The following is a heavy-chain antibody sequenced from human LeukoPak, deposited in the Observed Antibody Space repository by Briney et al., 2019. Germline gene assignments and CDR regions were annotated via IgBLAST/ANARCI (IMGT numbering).Heavy chain of an antibody. CDR2: SYYSGSA. V-gene: IGHV4-59*08. CDR3: ARYGAPSYCGGDCYQYYFDY. D-gene: IGHD2-21*02. J-gene: IGHJ4*02. CDR1: GGSICSYY. Sequence: SETLSLTCTVSGGSICSYYWSWIRQPPGKGLEWIGYSYYSGSANYNPSLKSRVTISVDTSKNQFSLTLNSVTAADTAVYYCARYGAPSYCGGDCYQYYFDYWGQGTLVTVSS.